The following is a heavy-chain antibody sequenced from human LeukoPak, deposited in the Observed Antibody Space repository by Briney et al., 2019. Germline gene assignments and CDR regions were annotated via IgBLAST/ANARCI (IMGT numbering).Heavy chain of an antibody. CDR3: ARGRAFEIPAAKGWFDP. J-gene: IGHJ5*02. CDR1: GGTFSSYA. Sequence: GASVKVSCKASGGTFSSYAISWVRQAPGQGLEWMGGIIPIFGTANYAQKFQGRVTITADESTSTAYMELSSLRSEDTAVYYCARGRAFEIPAAKGWFDPWGQGTLVTVSS. V-gene: IGHV1-69*13. D-gene: IGHD2-2*01. CDR2: IIPIFGTA.